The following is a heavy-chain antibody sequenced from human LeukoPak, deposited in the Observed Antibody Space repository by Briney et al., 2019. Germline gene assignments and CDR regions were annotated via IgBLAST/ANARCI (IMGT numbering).Heavy chain of an antibody. CDR1: GFTFSSYA. CDR2: ISSSGNII. Sequence: GGSLRLSCAASGFTFSSYAMHWVRQAPGKGLEWVSYISSSGNIIYYTDSVRGRFTISRDNAKNSLYLQMNSLRAEDTAVYYCARLGYSSAKSFDYWGQGTLVTVSS. D-gene: IGHD6-19*01. J-gene: IGHJ4*02. V-gene: IGHV3-48*03. CDR3: ARLGYSSAKSFDY.